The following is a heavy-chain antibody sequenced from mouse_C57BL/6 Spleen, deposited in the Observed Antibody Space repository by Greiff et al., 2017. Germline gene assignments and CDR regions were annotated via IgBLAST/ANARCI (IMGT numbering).Heavy chain of an antibody. V-gene: IGHV1-53*01. J-gene: IGHJ4*01. D-gene: IGHD2-3*01. CDR1: GYTFTSYW. CDR3: ARDGYYEGSYYAMDY. Sequence: VKLQQPGTELVKPGASVKLSCKASGYTFTSYWMPWVKQRPGQGLEWIGNINPSNGGTNYNEKFKSKATLTVDKSSSTAYMQLSSLTSEDSAVYYCARDGYYEGSYYAMDYWGQGTSVTVSS. CDR2: INPSNGGT.